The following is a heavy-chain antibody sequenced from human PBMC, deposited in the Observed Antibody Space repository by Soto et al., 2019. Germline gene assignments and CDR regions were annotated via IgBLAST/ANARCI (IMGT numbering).Heavy chain of an antibody. D-gene: IGHD3-3*01. V-gene: IGHV4-59*01. CDR2: VYYTGST. Sequence: SETLSLTCSVSGGSISVSYWSLIRQSPGKGLEWLGYVYYTGSTNYSPSLRRRVSISVDTSKNEFSLRLSSVTAADTDGYFCARSVAVLRAHIDYWGQRIRVTIYS. CDR3: ARSVAVLRAHIDY. J-gene: IGHJ4*02. CDR1: GGSISVSY.